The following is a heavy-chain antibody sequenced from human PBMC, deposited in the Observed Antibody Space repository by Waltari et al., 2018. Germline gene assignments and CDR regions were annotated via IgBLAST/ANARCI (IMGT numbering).Heavy chain of an antibody. CDR1: GFTFSSYG. Sequence: QVQLVESGGGVVQPGRSLRLSCAASGFTFSSYGMHWVRQAPGKGLEWVAVIWYDGSNKYYADSVKGRFTISRDNSKNTLYLQMNSLRSEDTAVYYCARAHSKHSSGSPGYWGQGTLVTVSS. CDR3: ARAHSKHSSGSPGY. D-gene: IGHD6-19*01. CDR2: IWYDGSNK. J-gene: IGHJ4*02. V-gene: IGHV3-33*01.